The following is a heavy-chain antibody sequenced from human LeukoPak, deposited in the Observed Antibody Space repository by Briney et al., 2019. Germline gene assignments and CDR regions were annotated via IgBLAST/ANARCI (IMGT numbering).Heavy chain of an antibody. V-gene: IGHV4-34*01. CDR1: GGSFSGYY. CDR2: INHSGST. CDR3: ARAANYYYYMDV. Sequence: SETLSLTCAVYGGSFSGYYWSWIRQPPGKGLEWIGEINHSGSTNYNPSLKSRVTISVDTSKNQFSLKLSSVTAADTAVYYCARAANYYYYMDVWGKGTTVTVSS. J-gene: IGHJ6*03.